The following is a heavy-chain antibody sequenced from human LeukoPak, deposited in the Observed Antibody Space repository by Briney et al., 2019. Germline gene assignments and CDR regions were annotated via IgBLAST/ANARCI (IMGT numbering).Heavy chain of an antibody. Sequence: SETLSLTCTVSGYSISSGYYWGWIRQPPGKGLEWIGSIYHSGSTYYNPSLKSRVTISVDTSKNQFSLKLSSVTAADTAVYYCARCSLYCSSTSCYSYYYYYMDVWGKGTTVTVSS. J-gene: IGHJ6*03. CDR1: GYSISSGYY. CDR2: IYHSGST. D-gene: IGHD2-2*02. V-gene: IGHV4-38-2*02. CDR3: ARCSLYCSSTSCYSYYYYYMDV.